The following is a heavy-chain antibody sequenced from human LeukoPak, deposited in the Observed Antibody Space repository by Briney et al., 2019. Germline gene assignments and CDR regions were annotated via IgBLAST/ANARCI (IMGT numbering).Heavy chain of an antibody. J-gene: IGHJ4*02. Sequence: AETLSLTCTVSGGSFSTHYWTFIRQPPGKGLDGIGYGYYSGITDYNPSLKKGGTISVDTSKNQFSLNLNSVNAADTAVYYCARSRGLAGAATVIDFWGQGILITVSS. V-gene: IGHV4-59*08. CDR1: GGSFSTHY. D-gene: IGHD2-15*01. CDR2: GYYSGIT. CDR3: ARSRGLAGAATVIDF.